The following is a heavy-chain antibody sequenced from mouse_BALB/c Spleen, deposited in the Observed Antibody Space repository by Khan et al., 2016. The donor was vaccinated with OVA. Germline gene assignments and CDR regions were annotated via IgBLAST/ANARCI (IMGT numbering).Heavy chain of an antibody. J-gene: IGHJ2*01. CDR2: INPTSGYT. Sequence: QVQLQQSGAELAKPGASVKMSCKASGYTFTSYWMHWIKQRPGQGLEWIGYINPTSGYTDYNQKFKDKATLTADKSSSTAYMQLSSLTFDDSAVYYCARDRIDYWGQGTALTVSS. CDR3: ARDRIDY. CDR1: GYTFTSYW. V-gene: IGHV1-7*01.